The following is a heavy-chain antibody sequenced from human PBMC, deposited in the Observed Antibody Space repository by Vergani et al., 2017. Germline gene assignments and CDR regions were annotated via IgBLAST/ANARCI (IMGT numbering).Heavy chain of an antibody. CDR2: IYYSGST. CDR1: GGSVSSGSYY. V-gene: IGHV4-61*10. Sequence: QVQLQESGPGLVKPSETLSLTCTVSGGSVSSGSYYWSWIRQPAGKGMEWIGYIYYSGSTNYNPSLKSRVTISGDTSKNQFSLKLSSVTAADTAVYYCAKAYYDFWSGYYKGYYYYYMDVWGKGTTVTVSS. J-gene: IGHJ6*03. CDR3: AKAYYDFWSGYYKGYYYYYMDV. D-gene: IGHD3-3*01.